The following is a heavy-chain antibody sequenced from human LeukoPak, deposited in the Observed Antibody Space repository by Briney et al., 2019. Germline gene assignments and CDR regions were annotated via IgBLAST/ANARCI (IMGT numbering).Heavy chain of an antibody. CDR1: DGSISSYY. V-gene: IGHV4-59*01. CDR3: ARWGHLETSGYFVVEY. Sequence: SETLSLTCSISDGSISSYYWNWIRQSPGKGLERIGHIHYSGSTHYNPSLQSRVSISIDTSKRHFSLNLRSVTAADTAVYYCARWGHLETSGYFVVEYWGQGALVTVPS. J-gene: IGHJ4*02. CDR2: IHYSGST. D-gene: IGHD5-12*01.